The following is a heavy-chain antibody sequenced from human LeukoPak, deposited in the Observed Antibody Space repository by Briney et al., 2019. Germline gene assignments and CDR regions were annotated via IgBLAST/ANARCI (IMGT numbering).Heavy chain of an antibody. Sequence: ASVKVSCKASGYTFTSYYMHWVRQAPGQGLEWMGIINPSGGSTSYAQKFQGRVTMTRDVSTSTVYMELSSLRSEDTAVYYCARGESMIVVVNAFDIWGQGTMVTVSS. J-gene: IGHJ3*02. V-gene: IGHV1-46*01. CDR1: GYTFTSYY. CDR2: INPSGGST. D-gene: IGHD3-22*01. CDR3: ARGESMIVVVNAFDI.